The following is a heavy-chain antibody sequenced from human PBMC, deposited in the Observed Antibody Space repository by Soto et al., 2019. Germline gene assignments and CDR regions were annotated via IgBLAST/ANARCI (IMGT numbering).Heavy chain of an antibody. D-gene: IGHD5-12*01. CDR3: ARERRDGYNHRYYYGMDV. CDR1: GGSISSYY. Sequence: PSETLSLTCTVSGGSISSYYWSWIRQPAGKGLEWIGRIYTSGSTNYNPSLKSRVTMSVDTSKNQFFLKLSSVTAADTAVYYCARERRDGYNHRYYYGMDVWGQGTTVTVYS. V-gene: IGHV4-4*07. J-gene: IGHJ6*02. CDR2: IYTSGST.